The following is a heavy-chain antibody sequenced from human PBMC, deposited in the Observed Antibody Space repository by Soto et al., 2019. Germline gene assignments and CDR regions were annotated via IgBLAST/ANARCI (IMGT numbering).Heavy chain of an antibody. Sequence: SETLSLTCTVSGGSISSGGYYWSWIRQHPGKGLEWIGYIYYSGSTYYNPSLKSRVTISVDTSKNQFSLKLSSVTAADTAVYYCARAPSNVVVTAIGYFDYWGQGTLVTVSS. D-gene: IGHD2-21*02. CDR1: GGSISSGGYY. CDR3: ARAPSNVVVTAIGYFDY. J-gene: IGHJ4*02. V-gene: IGHV4-30-4*08. CDR2: IYYSGST.